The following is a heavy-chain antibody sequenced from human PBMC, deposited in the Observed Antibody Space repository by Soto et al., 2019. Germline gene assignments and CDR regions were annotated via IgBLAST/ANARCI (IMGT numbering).Heavy chain of an antibody. Sequence: QVQLVQSGAEVKKPGSSVKVSCKASGGTFSSYAISWVRQAPGQGLEWMGGIIPIFGTANYAQKFQGRVTITADESTSTAYMELSSLRSEDTAVYYCASEGDYYGSGSYRGWFDPWGQGTLVTVSS. D-gene: IGHD3-10*01. CDR3: ASEGDYYGSGSYRGWFDP. V-gene: IGHV1-69*01. J-gene: IGHJ5*02. CDR1: GGTFSSYA. CDR2: IIPIFGTA.